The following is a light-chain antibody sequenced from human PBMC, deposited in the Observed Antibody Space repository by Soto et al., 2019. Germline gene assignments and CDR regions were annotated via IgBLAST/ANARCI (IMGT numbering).Light chain of an antibody. CDR3: QPSNSITWT. Sequence: MSQAPSCLSACVGGRVTITWRASQSISTYLNWYQQKPGKAPKLLIYAASSLQSGVPSRFSGSGSETDFTLTISSLQPEHFATYSRQPSNSITWTYRQGTKVDIK. J-gene: IGKJ1*01. V-gene: IGKV1-39*01. CDR1: QSISTY. CDR2: AAS.